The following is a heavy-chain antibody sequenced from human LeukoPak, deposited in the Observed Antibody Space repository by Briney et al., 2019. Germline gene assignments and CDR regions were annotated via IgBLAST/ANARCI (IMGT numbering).Heavy chain of an antibody. Sequence: PGGSLRLSCAASGFTFSSYAMNWVRQAPGKGLEWVSGISGSGGGTYYADSVKGRFTISRDNSKNTLYLQMNSLRAEDTAVYYCAKDHGYYYYMDVWGKGTTVTVSS. CDR2: ISGSGGGT. CDR3: AKDHGYYYYMDV. CDR1: GFTFSSYA. V-gene: IGHV3-23*01. J-gene: IGHJ6*03.